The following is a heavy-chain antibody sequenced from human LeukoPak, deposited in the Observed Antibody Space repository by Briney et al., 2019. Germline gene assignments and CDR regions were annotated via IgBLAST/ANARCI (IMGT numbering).Heavy chain of an antibody. CDR2: IKQDGSEK. J-gene: IGHJ6*02. CDR1: GFTFSSYW. V-gene: IGHV3-7*01. D-gene: IGHD3-3*01. CDR3: AKDLSYYDFWSGYYDDLRGMDV. Sequence: GGSLRLSCAASGFTFSSYWMSWVRQAPGKGLEWVANIKQDGSEKYYVDSVKGRFTISRDNAKNSLYLQMNSLRAEDTAVYYCAKDLSYYDFWSGYYDDLRGMDVWGQGTTVTVSS.